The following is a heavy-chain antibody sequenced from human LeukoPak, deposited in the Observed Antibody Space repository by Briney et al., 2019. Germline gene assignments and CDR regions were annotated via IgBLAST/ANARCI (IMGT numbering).Heavy chain of an antibody. CDR3: ARVEAYYYDSSGYYVGFFDY. D-gene: IGHD3-22*01. Sequence: PPETLSLTRTVSGGSLSSFYWSWIWQSPGKGLEGIGYIYYSGSTNYNPSLKSRLTISVDTSKNQFSLRLSSVTAADTAVYYCARVEAYYYDSSGYYVGFFDYWGQGTLVTVS. CDR2: IYYSGST. V-gene: IGHV4-59*08. CDR1: GGSLSSFY. J-gene: IGHJ4*02.